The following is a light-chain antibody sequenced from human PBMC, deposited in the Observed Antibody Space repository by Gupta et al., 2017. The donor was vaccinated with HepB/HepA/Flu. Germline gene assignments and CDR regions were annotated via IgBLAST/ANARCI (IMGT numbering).Light chain of an antibody. CDR1: TIGRHS. CDR2: DDR. CDR3: QVWDRSSDHVV. J-gene: IGLJ2*01. Sequence: SYVLTQPPSVSVAPGTPARITCGGHTIGRHSVHWYQQNPAQSPVLVVYDDRDRPSGIPERFSGSNSGNTATLTSSRVEAGDEADYYCQVWDRSSDHVVFGGGTKLTVL. V-gene: IGLV3-21*03.